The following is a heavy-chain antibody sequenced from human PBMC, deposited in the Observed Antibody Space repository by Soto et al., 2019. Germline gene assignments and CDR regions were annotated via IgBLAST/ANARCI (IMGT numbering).Heavy chain of an antibody. J-gene: IGHJ6*02. Sequence: SETLSLTCAVSGGSISSGGYSWSWIRQPPGKGLEWIGYIYHSGSTYYNPSLKSRVTISVDRSKNQFSLKLSSVTAADTAVYYCARGGSGMQGSFANYYYYGMDVWGQGTTVTVSS. CDR1: GGSISSGGYS. CDR2: IYHSGST. V-gene: IGHV4-30-2*01. D-gene: IGHD3-10*01. CDR3: ARGGSGMQGSFANYYYYGMDV.